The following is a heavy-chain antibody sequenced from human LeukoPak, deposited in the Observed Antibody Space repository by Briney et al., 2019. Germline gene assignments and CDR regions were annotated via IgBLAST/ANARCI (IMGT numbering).Heavy chain of an antibody. CDR2: ISYDGSNK. Sequence: GGSLRLSCAASGFTFSSYAMHWVRQAPGKGLEWVAVISYDGSNKYYADSVKGRFTISRDNSKNTLYLQMSSLRAEDTAVYYCARGDIVLMVYAIGVDYWGQGTLVTVSS. CDR3: ARGDIVLMVYAIGVDY. V-gene: IGHV3-30-3*01. CDR1: GFTFSSYA. J-gene: IGHJ4*02. D-gene: IGHD2-8*01.